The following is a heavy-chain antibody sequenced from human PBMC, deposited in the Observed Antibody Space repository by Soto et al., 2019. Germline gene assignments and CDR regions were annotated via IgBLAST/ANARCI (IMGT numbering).Heavy chain of an antibody. CDR1: GFTLSSYW. V-gene: IGHV3-7*01. CDR3: ARHYYGSGSYYPYHYYYYGMDV. D-gene: IGHD3-10*01. Sequence: GRSLRRSWAAAGFTLSSYWMSCGRQAPGKGLEWVANRKQDGSEKCYVDSGKGRFTIARDNAENSLYLLRNSLRAEDTAVYYCARHYYGSGSYYPYHYYYYGMDVWGQGTTATVSS. J-gene: IGHJ6*02. CDR2: RKQDGSEK.